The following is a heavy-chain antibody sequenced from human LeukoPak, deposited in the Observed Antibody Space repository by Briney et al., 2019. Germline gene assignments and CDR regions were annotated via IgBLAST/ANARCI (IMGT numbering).Heavy chain of an antibody. V-gene: IGHV4-39*01. CDR2: IYYSGST. Sequence: SETLSLTCTVSGGSISSSNYYWGWIRQPPGKGLEWIGSIYYSGSTYYNPSLKSRVTISVDTSKNQFSLKLGSVTAADTGVYYCARQLRRGYSGYDGYWGQGTQVTVSS. J-gene: IGHJ4*02. CDR3: ARQLRRGYSGYDGY. D-gene: IGHD5-12*01. CDR1: GGSISSSNYY.